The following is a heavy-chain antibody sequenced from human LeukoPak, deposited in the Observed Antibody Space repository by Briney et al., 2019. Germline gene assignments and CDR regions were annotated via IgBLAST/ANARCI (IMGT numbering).Heavy chain of an antibody. CDR2: INHSGST. CDR3: ARHEYYDFWSGYYS. CDR1: GGSFSGYY. J-gene: IGHJ4*02. V-gene: IGHV4-34*01. D-gene: IGHD3-3*01. Sequence: SETLSLTCAVYGGSFSGYYWSWIRQPPGKGLEWIGEINHSGSTNYNPPLKSRVTISVDTSKNQFSLKLSSVTAADTAVYYCARHEYYDFWSGYYSWGQGTLVTVSS.